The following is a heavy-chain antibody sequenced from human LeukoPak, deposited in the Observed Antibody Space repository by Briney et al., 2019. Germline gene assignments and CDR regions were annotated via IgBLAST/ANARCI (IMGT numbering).Heavy chain of an antibody. Sequence: VGSLTLSCPASGLIFNRQWLSWLGQAPGEGLEWVDHIKEGGSERYYGNSVKGRLTVSRDSTKNSVYLQMNSLRVEDTAVYYCATSTVHLWTYWYFDLWGRGTLVTVSS. J-gene: IGHJ2*01. CDR2: IKEGGSER. CDR3: ATSTVHLWTYWYFDL. D-gene: IGHD5-18*01. V-gene: IGHV3-7*02. CDR1: GLIFNRQW.